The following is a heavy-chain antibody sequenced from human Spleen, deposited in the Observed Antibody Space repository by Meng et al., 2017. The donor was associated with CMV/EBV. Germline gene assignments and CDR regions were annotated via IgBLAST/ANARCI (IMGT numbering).Heavy chain of an antibody. V-gene: IGHV3-30*04. CDR1: GFTFSSFA. J-gene: IGHJ4*02. CDR2: ISFDGSNE. D-gene: IGHD3-3*01. Sequence: SGFTFSSFAMHWVRQAPGKGLEWMTVISFDGSNEYHSDSVKGRFTISRDNSKNTLYLQMNSLRAEDTAVYYCTRSSSGDFWSGYDFWGQGTLVTVSS. CDR3: TRSSSGDFWSGYDF.